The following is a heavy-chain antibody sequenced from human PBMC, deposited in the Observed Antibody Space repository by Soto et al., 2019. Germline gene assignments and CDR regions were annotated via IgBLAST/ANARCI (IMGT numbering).Heavy chain of an antibody. CDR3: ARGVWIDYYDSGGLVFWV. CDR1: GGSISSGGYS. Sequence: QVQLQESGPGLVKPSQTLSITCTVSGGSISSGGYSWSWIRQHPGKGLEWIGYIYYSGSSYSTTSLINRATITVATSKNQFSLKLKSVTVAVTAGYFCARGVWIDYYDSGGLVFWVWGQGTMVTVSS. J-gene: IGHJ4*02. D-gene: IGHD3-22*01. CDR2: IYYSGSS. V-gene: IGHV4-31*03.